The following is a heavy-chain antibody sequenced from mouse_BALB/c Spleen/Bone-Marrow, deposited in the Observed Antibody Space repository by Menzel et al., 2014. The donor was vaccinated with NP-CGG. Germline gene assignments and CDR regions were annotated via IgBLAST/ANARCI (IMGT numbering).Heavy chain of an antibody. CDR2: ITPSNGDT. Sequence: VQLQQSGAELVKPGASVKLSCKASGYTFTSYYIYWVKQRPGQGLEWIGEITPSNGDTNFNEKFKSKATLTVDKSSSTAYMQLSSLTSEDSAVYYCSREGAYWGQGPLVTVSA. V-gene: IGHV1S81*02. CDR3: SREGAY. J-gene: IGHJ3*01. CDR1: GYTFTSYY.